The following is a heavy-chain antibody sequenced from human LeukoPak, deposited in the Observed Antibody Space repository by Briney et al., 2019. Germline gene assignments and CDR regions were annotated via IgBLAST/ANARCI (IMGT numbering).Heavy chain of an antibody. CDR1: GFTLSTNA. CDR3: VSFYETH. D-gene: IGHD2/OR15-2a*01. V-gene: IGHV3-23*01. CDR2: ISGSGVST. Sequence: GGSLRLSCLTSGFTLSTNAMSWVRQAPGKGLEWISGISGSGVSTYYADSVKGRFTISRDNAKNSLYLQMNSLRAEDTAVYYCVSFYETHWGRGTLITVSS. J-gene: IGHJ4*02.